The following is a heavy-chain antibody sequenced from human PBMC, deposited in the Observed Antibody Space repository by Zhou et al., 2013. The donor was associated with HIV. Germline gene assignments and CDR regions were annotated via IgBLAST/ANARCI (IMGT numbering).Heavy chain of an antibody. CDR3: ARYLRGSSYHLDY. V-gene: IGHV4-4*09. CDR2: IYTSGST. J-gene: IGHJ4*02. Sequence: QVQLQESGPGLVKPSETLSLTCIVSGGSIRGHYWSWIRQPPGKGLEWIGCIYTSGSTNYNPSLKSRVTISVDTSKNQFSLKLSSVTAADTAVYYCARYLRGSSYHLDYWGQGTLVTVSS. CDR1: GGSIRGHY. D-gene: IGHD6-6*01.